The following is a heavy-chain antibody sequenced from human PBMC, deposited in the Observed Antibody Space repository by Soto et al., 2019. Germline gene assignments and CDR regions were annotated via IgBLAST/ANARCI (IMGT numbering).Heavy chain of an antibody. V-gene: IGHV4-4*02. CDR3: ARAILFRCFEWSPKWLDP. CDR1: SGSISSNNW. CDR2: IYHSGST. Sequence: QVQLQESGPGLVKASGALSLTCAVSSGSISSNNWWSWVRQTPGKGLEWIGLIYHSGSTNYNPSLKLRVPVSVDKSKNQFSVNLTFVTPADTAVYYCARAILFRCFEWSPKWLDPWGQGTLVTVSS. J-gene: IGHJ5*02. D-gene: IGHD3-3*01.